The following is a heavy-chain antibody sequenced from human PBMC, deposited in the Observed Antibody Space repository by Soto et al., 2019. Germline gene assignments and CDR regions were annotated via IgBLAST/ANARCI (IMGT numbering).Heavy chain of an antibody. Sequence: QITLKESSPTLMKPTQTLTLTCTFSGFSLSTSGVGVGWVRQPPGKALEWLALIYWDDDKRHSPSLKSRLSITKDTSKNQVVLTMTNVDPVDTATYYCAHSLASSSCQNAFDIWGQGTMVTVSS. D-gene: IGHD2-15*01. J-gene: IGHJ3*02. CDR1: GFSLSTSGVG. CDR2: IYWDDDK. V-gene: IGHV2-5*02. CDR3: AHSLASSSCQNAFDI.